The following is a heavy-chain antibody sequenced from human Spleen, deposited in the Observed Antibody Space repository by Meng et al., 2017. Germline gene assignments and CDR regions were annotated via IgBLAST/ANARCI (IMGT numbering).Heavy chain of an antibody. CDR1: GASIRGMDW. CDR2: IYDSGSH. V-gene: IGHV4/OR15-8*01. D-gene: IGHD1-26*01. Sequence: QVQLQQWGAGLLKPSHPLSLTSAVSGASIRGMDWWGWDRQPPEKGRGWIGEIYDSGSHNYNPSLKSRVTISVDKSKNQSSLKLSSVTAAETAVYYCASNDLGARRGFGYWGQGTLVTVSS. J-gene: IGHJ4*02. CDR3: ASNDLGARRGFGY.